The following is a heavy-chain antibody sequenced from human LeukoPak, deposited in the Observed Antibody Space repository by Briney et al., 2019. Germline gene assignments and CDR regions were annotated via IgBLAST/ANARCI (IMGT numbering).Heavy chain of an antibody. CDR1: GFTFSSYG. V-gene: IGHV3-30*18. CDR3: AKKLRWDCSSTTCPKGDCFDP. D-gene: IGHD2-2*01. Sequence: GGSLRLSCAASGFTFSSYGMHWVRQAPGKGLEGVAVISYDGSNKYYADSVKGRFTTSRDNSKNTLYLQMNSLRAEDTAVYYCAKKLRWDCSSTTCPKGDCFDPWGQGTLVTVSS. CDR2: ISYDGSNK. J-gene: IGHJ5*02.